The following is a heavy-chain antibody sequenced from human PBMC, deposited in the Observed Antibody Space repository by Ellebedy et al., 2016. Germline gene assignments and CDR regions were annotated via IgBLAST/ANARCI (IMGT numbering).Heavy chain of an antibody. J-gene: IGHJ4*02. CDR1: GFTFSSYS. CDR2: IYYSGST. D-gene: IGHD5-24*01. CDR3: ARDLKLQLPNYFDY. V-gene: IGHV4-39*07. Sequence: GSLRLSCAASGFTFSSYSMNWVRQAPGKGLEWIGSIYYSGSTYYNPSLKSRVTISVDTSKNQFSLKLSSVTAADTAVYYCARDLKLQLPNYFDYWGQGTLVTVSS.